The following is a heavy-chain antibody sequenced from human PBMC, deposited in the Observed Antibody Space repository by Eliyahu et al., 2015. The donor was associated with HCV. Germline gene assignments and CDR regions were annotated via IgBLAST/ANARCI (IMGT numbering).Heavy chain of an antibody. CDR2: IYSGGST. J-gene: IGHJ6*02. V-gene: IGHV3-66*02. CDR3: ARDIITSDSSGYSRAEDYYYYYGMDV. D-gene: IGHD3-22*01. Sequence: EVQLVESGGGLVQPGGSLXLSXAASGFTVXXNXMXWVRXAPGKGLEWGSVIYSGGSTYYADSVKGRFTISRDNSKNTLYLQMNSLRAEDTAVYYCARDIITSDSSGYSRAEDYYYYYGMDVWGQGTTVTVSS. CDR1: GFTVXXNX.